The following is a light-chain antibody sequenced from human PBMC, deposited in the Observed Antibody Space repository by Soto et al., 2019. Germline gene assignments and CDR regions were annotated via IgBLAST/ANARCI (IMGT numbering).Light chain of an antibody. CDR3: QQYAISPRT. J-gene: IGKJ1*01. V-gene: IGKV3-20*01. CDR1: QSVSSNY. CDR2: GAS. Sequence: EIVLTQSPGTLSLSPGERATLSCRASQSVSSNYLAWYQQKPGQAPRLLIYGASSRAAGIPERFSGSGSGTDFTLTISRLEPEDFAVYYCQQYAISPRTFGQGTKVDIK.